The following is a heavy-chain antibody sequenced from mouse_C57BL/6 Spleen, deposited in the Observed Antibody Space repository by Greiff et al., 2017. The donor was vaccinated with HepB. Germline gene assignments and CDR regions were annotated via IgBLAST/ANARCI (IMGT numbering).Heavy chain of an antibody. CDR3: ARGYDYDFAY. Sequence: QQKGEGGGGRGGEGKRAGEAAGDDGRGCWLHGGGQRPIRVRELIGSIDPSDSETHYNQKFKDKATLTVDKSSSTAYMQLSSLTSEDSAVYYCARGYDYDFAYWGQGTLVTVSA. D-gene: IGHD2-4*01. CDR2: IDPSDSET. J-gene: IGHJ3*01. V-gene: IGHV1-52*01. CDR1: GDDGRGCW.